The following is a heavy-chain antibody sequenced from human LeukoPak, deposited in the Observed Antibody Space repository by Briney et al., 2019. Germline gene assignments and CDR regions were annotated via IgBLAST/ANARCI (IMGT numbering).Heavy chain of an antibody. V-gene: IGHV3-15*01. Sequence: PGGSLRLSCATSGLNFTYAWMSWVRQAPGKGLEWVGRLKSIPDGGTTDYAAPVKGRFNISRDDSRNTLYLQMNSLKTEDTGLYYCQFFFLGHSEDYWGQGSLVAVTS. CDR3: QFFFLGHSEDY. J-gene: IGHJ4*02. CDR2: LKSIPDGGTT. CDR1: GLNFTYAW. D-gene: IGHD3-3*01.